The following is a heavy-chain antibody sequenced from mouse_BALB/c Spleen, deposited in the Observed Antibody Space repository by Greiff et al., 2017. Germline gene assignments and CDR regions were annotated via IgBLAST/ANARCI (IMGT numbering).Heavy chain of an antibody. Sequence: EVQLQESGPGLVKPSQSLSLTCSVTGYSITSGYYWNWIRQFPGNKLEWMGYISYDGSNNYNPSLKNRISITRDTSKNQFFLKLNSVTTEDTATYYCARARQLGLPFAYWGQGTLVTVSA. V-gene: IGHV3-6*02. J-gene: IGHJ3*01. CDR1: GYSITSGYY. D-gene: IGHD3-2*01. CDR3: ARARQLGLPFAY. CDR2: ISYDGSN.